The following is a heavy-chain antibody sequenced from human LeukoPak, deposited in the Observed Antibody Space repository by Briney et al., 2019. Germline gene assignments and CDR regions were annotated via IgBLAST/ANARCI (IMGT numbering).Heavy chain of an antibody. CDR3: AREDMIVVARFDY. D-gene: IGHD3-22*01. Sequence: GASVKVSCKASGGTFSSYAISWVRQAPGQGLEWMGRIIPILGIANYAQKFQGRVTITADKSTSTAYMELSSLRSEDTAVYYCAREDMIVVARFDYWGQGTLVTVSS. CDR1: GGTFSSYA. J-gene: IGHJ4*02. CDR2: IIPILGIA. V-gene: IGHV1-69*04.